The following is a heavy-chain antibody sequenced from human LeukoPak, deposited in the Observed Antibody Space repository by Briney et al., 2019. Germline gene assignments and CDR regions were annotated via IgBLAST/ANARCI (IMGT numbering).Heavy chain of an antibody. CDR1: GGSISSYY. Sequence: SETLSLTCTVSGGSISSYYWSWIRQPPGKGLEWIGYIYYSGSTNYNPSLKSRVTISVDTSMNQFSLKLSSVTAADTVVYYCARGGDYSDADYYFDYWGQGTLVTVSS. D-gene: IGHD4-17*01. CDR3: ARGGDYSDADYYFDY. CDR2: IYYSGST. J-gene: IGHJ4*02. V-gene: IGHV4-59*12.